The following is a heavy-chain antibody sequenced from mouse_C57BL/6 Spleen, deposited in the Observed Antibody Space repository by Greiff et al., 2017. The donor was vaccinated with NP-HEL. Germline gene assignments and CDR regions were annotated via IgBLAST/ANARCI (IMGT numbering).Heavy chain of an antibody. CDR2: IYPGDGDT. V-gene: IGHV1-80*01. CDR3: ARLRERRWLEMDY. D-gene: IGHD2-3*01. J-gene: IGHJ4*01. CDR1: GYAFSSYW. Sequence: QVQLQQSGAELVKPGASVKISCKASGYAFSSYWMNWVKQRPGKGLEWIGQIYPGDGDTNYNGKFKGKATLTADKSSSTAYMQLSSLTSEDSAVYFCARLRERRWLEMDYWGQGTSVTVSS.